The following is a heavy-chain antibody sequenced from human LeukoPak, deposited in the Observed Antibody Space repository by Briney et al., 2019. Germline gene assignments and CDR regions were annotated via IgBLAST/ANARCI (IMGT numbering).Heavy chain of an antibody. CDR3: ARDGGYYYGSGSYSRWFDH. D-gene: IGHD3-10*01. J-gene: IGHJ5*02. V-gene: IGHV4-34*01. CDR1: GGSFSGYY. CDR2: INHSVST. Sequence: ASETLSLTCAVYGGSFSGYYWSWIRQPPGKGLEWVGEINHSVSTNYNPSLKSRVTIPVDASKTQFSLKLSSVTAADTAVYYSARDGGYYYGSGSYSRWFDHWGQGTLVTVSS.